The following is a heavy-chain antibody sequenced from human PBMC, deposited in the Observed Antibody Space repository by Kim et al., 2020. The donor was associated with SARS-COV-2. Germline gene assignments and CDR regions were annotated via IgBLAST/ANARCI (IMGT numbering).Heavy chain of an antibody. V-gene: IGHV3-23*01. CDR1: GFTFSSYA. CDR2: ITGSGGIT. J-gene: IGHJ4*02. Sequence: GGSLRLSCAASGFTFSSYAMSWVRQAPGKGLEWVSAITGSGGITYYADSVKGRFTISRDNSKNTLYLQMNSLRLEDTAVYYCANFRGGLDYWGQGTLVTVSS. CDR3: ANFRGGLDY. D-gene: IGHD3-10*01.